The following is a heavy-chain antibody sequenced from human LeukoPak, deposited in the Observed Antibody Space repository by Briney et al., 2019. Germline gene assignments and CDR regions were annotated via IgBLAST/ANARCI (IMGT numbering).Heavy chain of an antibody. CDR3: ARRGDGGRSFDY. V-gene: IGHV3-53*01. CDR2: IYSSGST. D-gene: IGHD4-23*01. CDR1: GFNVINNY. J-gene: IGHJ4*02. Sequence: GGSLRLSCAASGFNVINNYMTWVRQAPGKGLEWVSLIYSSGSTYYADSVKGRFTISRDNSKDTLYLQVNSLRAEDTAVYYCARRGDGGRSFDYWGQGTLVTVSS.